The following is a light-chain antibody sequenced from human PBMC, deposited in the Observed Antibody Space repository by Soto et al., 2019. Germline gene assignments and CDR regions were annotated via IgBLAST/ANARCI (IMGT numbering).Light chain of an antibody. J-gene: IGKJ3*01. Sequence: EIVLTQSPGTLSLSPGERATLSCRASQTVSSTYLAWYQQKPGQAPRLLIYDASSRDTGIPDRFSGSGSGTDFTLNISRLEPEDFAVYECQQYGSSPGLFTFGPGTKVDIK. CDR2: DAS. V-gene: IGKV3-20*01. CDR1: QTVSSTY. CDR3: QQYGSSPGLFT.